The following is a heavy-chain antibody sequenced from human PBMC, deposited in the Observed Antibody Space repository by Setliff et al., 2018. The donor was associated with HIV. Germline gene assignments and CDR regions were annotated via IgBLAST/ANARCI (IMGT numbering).Heavy chain of an antibody. CDR2: IRSKAYGGTT. V-gene: IGHV3-72*01. CDR3: ARAAAGLDI. J-gene: IGHJ4*02. CDR1: GLTFSSYS. Sequence: PGGSLRLSCAASGLTFSSYSMNWVRQAPGKGLEWVGFIRSKAYGGTTEYAASVQGRFTISRDDSKDSLFLQMNNLKTEDTAVYYCARAAAGLDIWGQGILVTVSS.